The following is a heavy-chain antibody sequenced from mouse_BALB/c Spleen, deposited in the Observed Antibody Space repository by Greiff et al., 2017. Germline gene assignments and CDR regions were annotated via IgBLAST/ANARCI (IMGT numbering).Heavy chain of an antibody. D-gene: IGHD2-1*01. Sequence: VQLQQSGAELVRSGASVKLSCTASGFNIKDYYMHWVKQRPEQGLEWIGWIDPENGDTEYAPKFQGKATMTADTSSNTAYLQLSSLTSEDTAVYYCNAPYCNSWYFDVWGEGTTVTVSS. CDR2: IDPENGDT. V-gene: IGHV14-4*02. CDR3: NAPYCNSWYFDV. CDR1: GFNIKDYY. J-gene: IGHJ1*01.